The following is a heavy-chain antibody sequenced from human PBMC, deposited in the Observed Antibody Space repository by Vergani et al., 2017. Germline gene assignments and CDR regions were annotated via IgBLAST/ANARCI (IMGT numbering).Heavy chain of an antibody. Sequence: QVQLQESGPGLVKPSETLSLTCTVSGGSISSYYWSWIRQPPGKGLEWIGYIYYSGSTNYNPSLKSRVTISVDTSKNQFSLKLSSVTAADTAVYYCAGGGYDILTADYRDQGTLVTVSS. V-gene: IGHV4-59*01. D-gene: IGHD3-9*01. CDR1: GGSISSYY. J-gene: IGHJ4*02. CDR2: IYYSGST. CDR3: AGGGYDILTADY.